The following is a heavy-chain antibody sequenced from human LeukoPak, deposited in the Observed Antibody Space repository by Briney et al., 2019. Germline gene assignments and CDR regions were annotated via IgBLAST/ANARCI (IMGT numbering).Heavy chain of an antibody. CDR3: ARSGLWFGELFNYFDY. Sequence: GGSLRLSCAASGFTFSSYGMHWVRQAPGKGLEWVAVISYDGSNKYYADSVKGRFTISRDNSKNTLYLQMNSLRAEDTAVYYCARSGLWFGELFNYFDYWGQGTLVTVSS. D-gene: IGHD3-10*01. CDR1: GFTFSSYG. J-gene: IGHJ4*02. CDR2: ISYDGSNK. V-gene: IGHV3-30*03.